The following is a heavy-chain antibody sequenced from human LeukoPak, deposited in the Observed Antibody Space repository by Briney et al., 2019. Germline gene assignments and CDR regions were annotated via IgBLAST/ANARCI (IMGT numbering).Heavy chain of an antibody. J-gene: IGHJ4*02. D-gene: IGHD3-3*01. Sequence: GASVKLSCKASGFTFSNYAMHWVRQAPGQRLEWVAYIKAGNGNTKYSQKFQGRVTITRDTSASTAYMELSSLRSEDTAVYYCARDRRAPAIFPFETFDYWGQGTLVTVSS. CDR1: GFTFSNYA. CDR3: ARDRRAPAIFPFETFDY. CDR2: IKAGNGNT. V-gene: IGHV1-3*01.